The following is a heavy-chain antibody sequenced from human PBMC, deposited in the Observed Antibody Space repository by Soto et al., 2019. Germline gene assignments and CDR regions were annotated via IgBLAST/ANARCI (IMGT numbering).Heavy chain of an antibody. J-gene: IGHJ4*02. D-gene: IGHD3-22*01. V-gene: IGHV4-31*03. Sequence: KPSETLSLTCTVSGGSISSGGYYWSWIRQHPGKGLEWIGYIYYSGSTYYNPSLKSRVTISVDTSKNQFSLKLSSVTAADTAVYYCARSDYYDSSGYDYWGQGTLVTVSS. CDR3: ARSDYYDSSGYDY. CDR1: GGSISSGGYY. CDR2: IYYSGST.